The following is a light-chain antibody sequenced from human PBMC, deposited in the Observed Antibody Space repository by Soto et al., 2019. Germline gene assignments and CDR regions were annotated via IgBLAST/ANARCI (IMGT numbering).Light chain of an antibody. CDR3: MQSTQLPIS. Sequence: DIVMTQTPLSLSVTPGQPASISCKSSQSLLHSEGQTNLDWYLQKPAQPPQILVYEVSNRFPGVPDRFTGSGSGTDFTLTIRRVEAEDVGIYYCMQSTQLPISFGPGTKVDIK. V-gene: IGKV2D-29*01. CDR2: EVS. J-gene: IGKJ3*01. CDR1: QSLLHSEGQTN.